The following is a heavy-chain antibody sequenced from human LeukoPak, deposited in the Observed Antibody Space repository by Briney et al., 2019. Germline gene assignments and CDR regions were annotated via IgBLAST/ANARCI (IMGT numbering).Heavy chain of an antibody. CDR2: ISSTSSYK. CDR3: VRGVYGDSSLDN. D-gene: IGHD4-17*01. CDR1: GFTSSSYS. J-gene: IGHJ4*02. V-gene: IGHV3-21*01. Sequence: PGGSLRLSCAASGFTSSSYSMNWVRQAPGKGLEWVSSISSTSSYKFYGDSMKGRCTISRDNAKNSLYLQMNNLRAEDTAVYYCVRGVYGDSSLDNWGQGTLVTVSS.